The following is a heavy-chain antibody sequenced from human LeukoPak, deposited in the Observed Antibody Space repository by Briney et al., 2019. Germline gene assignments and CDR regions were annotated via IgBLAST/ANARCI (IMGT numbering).Heavy chain of an antibody. V-gene: IGHV3-30*04. J-gene: IGHJ4*02. CDR2: ISHDASQT. CDR1: EFTFSDYP. D-gene: IGHD5-24*01. Sequence: GGSLRLSCAASEFTFSDYPMHWLRQRPGKGLESLAVISHDASQTYYANSVKGRFTLSRENSKNALYLQMNSLRGEDTALYYCARAQRDGYNKIDYWGQGTLVTVSS. CDR3: ARAQRDGYNKIDY.